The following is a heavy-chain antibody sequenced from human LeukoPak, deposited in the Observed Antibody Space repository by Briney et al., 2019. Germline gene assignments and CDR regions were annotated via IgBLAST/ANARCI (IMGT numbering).Heavy chain of an antibody. J-gene: IGHJ4*02. Sequence: GGSLRLSCAASGFTFSSYWMHWVRQAPGKGLVWVSRINTDGSSTSYADSVKGRFTISRDNAKNTLYLQMNSLRAEDTAVYYCARGGISRDQHNLYWGQGTLVTVSS. CDR2: INTDGSST. V-gene: IGHV3-74*01. CDR1: GFTFSSYW. CDR3: ARGGISRDQHNLY. D-gene: IGHD2-2*01.